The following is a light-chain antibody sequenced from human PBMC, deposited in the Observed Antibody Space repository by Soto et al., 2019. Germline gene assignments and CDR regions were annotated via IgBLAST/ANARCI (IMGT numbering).Light chain of an antibody. J-gene: IGKJ1*01. V-gene: IGKV3-20*01. CDR2: SAS. CDR1: QSISNY. CDR3: QQYGSSPGT. Sequence: EIVLTQSPATLSLSPGERATLSCRASQSISNYLAWYQHKPGQAPRLLIYSASNRATGIPPRFSGSGSGTDFTLTISRLEPEDFAVYYCQQYGSSPGTFGQGTKVDIK.